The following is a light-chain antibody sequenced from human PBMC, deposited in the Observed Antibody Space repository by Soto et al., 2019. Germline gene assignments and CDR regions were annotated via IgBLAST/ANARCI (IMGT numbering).Light chain of an antibody. CDR1: ESISRH. V-gene: IGKV1-39*01. CDR3: QQSYSTLSST. Sequence: DIPMTQSPSSLSASVGDRVTITCRASESISRHLNWYQQKPGKDPKPLIYAASSLQNGVTSRFIGSGSGADFSLTISNLQPEDFATYYCQQSYSTLSSTFGQGTRLEIK. J-gene: IGKJ5*01. CDR2: AAS.